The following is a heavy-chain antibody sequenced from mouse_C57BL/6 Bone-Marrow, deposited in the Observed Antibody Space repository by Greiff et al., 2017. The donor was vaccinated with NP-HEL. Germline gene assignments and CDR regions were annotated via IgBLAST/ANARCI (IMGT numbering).Heavy chain of an antibody. CDR2: IYPGGGYT. Sequence: QVHVKQSGAELVRPGTSVKMSCKASGYTFTNYWIGWAKQRPGHGLEWIGDIYPGGGYTNYNEKFKGKATLTADKSSSTAYMQFSSLTSEDSAIYYCARSAYYGSSSWFAYWGQGTLVTVSA. D-gene: IGHD1-1*01. V-gene: IGHV1-63*01. CDR3: ARSAYYGSSSWFAY. CDR1: GYTFTNYW. J-gene: IGHJ3*01.